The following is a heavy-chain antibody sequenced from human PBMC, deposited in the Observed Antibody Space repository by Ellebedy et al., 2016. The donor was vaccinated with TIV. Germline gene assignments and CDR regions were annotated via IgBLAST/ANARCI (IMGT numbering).Heavy chain of an antibody. CDR3: ARDRSAPGIGY. CDR2: IYYSGST. Sequence: MPSETLSLTCTVSGGSISSHYWSWIRQPPGKGLEWIGYIYYSGSTNYNPSLKSRVTISVDTSKNQFSLKLSSVTAADTAVYYCARDRSAPGIGYWGQGTLVTVSS. D-gene: IGHD1-14*01. V-gene: IGHV4-59*11. J-gene: IGHJ4*02. CDR1: GGSISSHY.